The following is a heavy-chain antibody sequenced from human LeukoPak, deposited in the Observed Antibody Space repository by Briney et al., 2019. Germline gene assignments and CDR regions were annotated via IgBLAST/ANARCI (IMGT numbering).Heavy chain of an antibody. V-gene: IGHV3-11*04. CDR3: ARVGGYCSSTSCWGENWFDP. CDR1: GFTFSDYY. J-gene: IGHJ5*02. D-gene: IGHD2-2*01. CDR2: ISRSGSTI. Sequence: PGGSLRLSCAASGFTFSDYYMSWIRQAPGKGLEWVSYISRSGSTIYYADSVKGRFTISRDNAKNSLYLQMNSLRAEDTAVYYCARVGGYCSSTSCWGENWFDPWGQGTLVTVSS.